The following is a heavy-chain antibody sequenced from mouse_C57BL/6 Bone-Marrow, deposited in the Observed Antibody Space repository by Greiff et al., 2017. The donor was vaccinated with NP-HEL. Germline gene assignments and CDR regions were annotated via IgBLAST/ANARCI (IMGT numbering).Heavy chain of an antibody. Sequence: QVQLQQPGAELVRPGTSVKLSCKASGYTFTSYWMPWVKQRPGQGLEWIGVIDPSDSYTNYNQKFKGKATLTVDTSSSTAYMQLSSLTSEDSAVYYCARGRTTGVPGDYWGQGTSVTVSS. CDR3: ARGRTTGVPGDY. CDR2: IDPSDSYT. J-gene: IGHJ4*01. D-gene: IGHD1-1*01. V-gene: IGHV1-59*01. CDR1: GYTFTSYW.